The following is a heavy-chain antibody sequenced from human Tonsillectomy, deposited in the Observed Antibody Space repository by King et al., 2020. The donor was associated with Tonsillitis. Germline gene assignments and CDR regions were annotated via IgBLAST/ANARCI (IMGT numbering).Heavy chain of an antibody. Sequence: EVQLVESGGGLVQSGGSLRLSCAASGFTFSSYAMNWVRQAPGKGLEWVSGISGSGGSTYYAESVKGRFTISRDNSKNTLYLQMNSLRGEDTAVYYCAKIFGGDQAPGHPWGQGTLVIVSS. CDR2: ISGSGGST. CDR1: GFTFSSYA. CDR3: AKIFGGDQAPGHP. J-gene: IGHJ5*02. D-gene: IGHD2-21*02. V-gene: IGHV3-23*04.